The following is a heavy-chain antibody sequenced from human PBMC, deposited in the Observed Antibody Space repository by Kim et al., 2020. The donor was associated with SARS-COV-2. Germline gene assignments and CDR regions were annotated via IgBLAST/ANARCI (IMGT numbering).Heavy chain of an antibody. D-gene: IGHD1-26*01. J-gene: IGHJ5*02. Sequence: NYNPSLKSRVTMSVDTSKNQFSLKLSSVTAADTAVYYCARLGATFNWFDPWGQGTLVTVSS. V-gene: IGHV4-59*10. CDR3: ARLGATFNWFDP.